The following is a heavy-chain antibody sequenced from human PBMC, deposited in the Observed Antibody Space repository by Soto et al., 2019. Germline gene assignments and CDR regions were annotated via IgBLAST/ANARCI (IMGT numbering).Heavy chain of an antibody. CDR1: GFTFSNYW. Sequence: EVQLVESGGALVQPGGSLRLTCAPSGFTFSNYWMTWVRQAPGKGLEWVANINKDGSQKSFVDSVKGRFTISRDNAKSSLYLQMNSLRSEDAAIYYCVKEIAAAQWGQGTLVTVSS. CDR2: INKDGSQK. CDR3: VKEIAAAQ. D-gene: IGHD6-25*01. V-gene: IGHV3-7*01. J-gene: IGHJ4*02.